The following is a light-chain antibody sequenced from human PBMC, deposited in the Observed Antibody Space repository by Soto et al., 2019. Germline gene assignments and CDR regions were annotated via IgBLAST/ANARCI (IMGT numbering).Light chain of an antibody. CDR2: AAS. CDR3: QQSYSTPPNT. J-gene: IGKJ2*01. Sequence: DIQMTQSPSSLSSSVGDRVTITCRASQSISSYLNWYQQKPGKAPKLLIYAASSLQSGVPSRFSGSGSGTDFTLTISSLQPEDFATYYCQQSYSTPPNTFGPGTKLEIK. V-gene: IGKV1-39*01. CDR1: QSISSY.